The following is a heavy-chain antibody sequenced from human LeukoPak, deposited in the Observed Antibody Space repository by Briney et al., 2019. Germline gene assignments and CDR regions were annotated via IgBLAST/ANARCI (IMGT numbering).Heavy chain of an antibody. CDR1: GYSISSGYY. D-gene: IGHD3-10*01. J-gene: IGHJ4*02. V-gene: IGHV4-38-2*02. CDR3: ATLGSY. Sequence: PSETLSLTCTVSGYSISSGYYWGWIRQPPGKGLEWIGSIYHSGSTYYNPSLKSRVTISVDASKNQFSLKLSSVTAADTAVYYCATLGSYWGQGTLVTVSS. CDR2: IYHSGST.